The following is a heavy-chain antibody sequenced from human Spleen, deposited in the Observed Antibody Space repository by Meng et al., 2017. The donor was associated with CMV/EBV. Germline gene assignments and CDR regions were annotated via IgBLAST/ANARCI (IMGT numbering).Heavy chain of an antibody. V-gene: IGHV1-69*17. CDR2: IVPMYRIA. CDR1: TFNNSA. J-gene: IGHJ5*02. D-gene: IGHD3-16*01. CDR3: ATTPGGVAVVGDNWFDL. Sequence: TFNNSAVSWVRQAPGQGLEWMGGIVPMYRIANYAQKFQGRVTIVADKSTSTAYMELTGLRSEDTAIYYCATTPGGVAVVGDNWFDLWGQGTLVTVSS.